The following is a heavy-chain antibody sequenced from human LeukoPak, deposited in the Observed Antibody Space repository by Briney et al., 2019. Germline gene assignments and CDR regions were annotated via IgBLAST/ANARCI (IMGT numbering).Heavy chain of an antibody. D-gene: IGHD6-13*01. CDR3: AKDLVAAAGTIGDY. J-gene: IGHJ4*02. V-gene: IGHV3-23*01. Sequence: PGGSLRLSCAASGFTFSSYGMSWVRQAPGKGLEWVSAISGSGGSTYYADSVKGRFTISRDNSKNTLYLQMNSLGAEDTAVYYCAKDLVAAAGTIGDYWGQGTLVTVSS. CDR2: ISGSGGST. CDR1: GFTFSSYG.